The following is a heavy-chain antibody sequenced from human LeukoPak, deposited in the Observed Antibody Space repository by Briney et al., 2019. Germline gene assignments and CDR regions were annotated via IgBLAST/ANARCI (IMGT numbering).Heavy chain of an antibody. CDR1: GYTLTELS. CDR2: FDPEDGET. Sequence: ASVKVSCKVSGYTLTELSMHWVRQAPGKGLEWMGGFDPEDGETIYAQKFQGRVTMTEDTSTDTAYMELSRLRSEDTAVYYCATVSSSLPGYGDYYYYGMDVWGQGTTVTVSS. V-gene: IGHV1-24*01. J-gene: IGHJ6*02. D-gene: IGHD4-17*01. CDR3: ATVSSSLPGYGDYYYYGMDV.